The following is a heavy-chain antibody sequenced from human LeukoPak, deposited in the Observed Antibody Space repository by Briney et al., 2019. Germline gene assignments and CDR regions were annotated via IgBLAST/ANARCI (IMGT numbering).Heavy chain of an antibody. CDR1: GGSFSGYY. V-gene: IGHV4-34*01. CDR3: ARYYVAVAALDY. D-gene: IGHD6-19*01. J-gene: IGHJ4*02. CDR2: INHSGST. Sequence: SETLSLTCAVYGGSFSGYYRSWIRQPPGKGLEWIGEINHSGSTNYNPSLKSRVTISVDTSKNQFSLKLSSVTAADTAVYYCARYYVAVAALDYWGQGTLVTVSS.